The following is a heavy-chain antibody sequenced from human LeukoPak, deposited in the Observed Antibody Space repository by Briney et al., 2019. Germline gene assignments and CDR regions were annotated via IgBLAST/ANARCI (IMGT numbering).Heavy chain of an antibody. CDR3: AKEMEYSSGWAYDY. CDR1: GFTFSNYA. CDR2: LSGSGGTT. D-gene: IGHD6-19*01. Sequence: GGSLRLSCVASGFTFSNYAMGWVRQAPGKGLEWVSSLSGSGGTTYYTDSVKGRFTISRDNSKNTLYLQVNFLRAGDTAIYYCAKEMEYSSGWAYDYWGQGTLLFVSS. V-gene: IGHV3-23*01. J-gene: IGHJ4*02.